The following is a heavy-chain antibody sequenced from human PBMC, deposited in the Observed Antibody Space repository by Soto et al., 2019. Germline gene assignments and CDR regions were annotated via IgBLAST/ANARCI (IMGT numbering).Heavy chain of an antibody. CDR1: GFTVSGNY. D-gene: IGHD6-6*01. Sequence: SLRLSCAASGFTVSGNYMNWVRQAPGNGLEWLSIIYSDGTTYYADSVKGRFTISRDNFKNTLYLQMNNLRAEDTAVYYCAILSNWGQGTLVTVSS. CDR2: IYSDGTT. J-gene: IGHJ4*02. CDR3: AILSN. V-gene: IGHV3-53*01.